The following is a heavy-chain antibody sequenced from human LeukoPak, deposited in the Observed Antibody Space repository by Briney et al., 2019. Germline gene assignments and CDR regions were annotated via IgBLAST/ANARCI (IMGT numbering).Heavy chain of an antibody. Sequence: GGSLRLSCAASGFTFSSYSMNWVRQAPGKGLEWVSSISSSSSYISYTDSVRGRFTISRDNAKTSLYLQMNSLRAEDTAVYYCARGTYYYDSSGYSKGHFDYWGQGTLVTVSS. CDR2: ISSSSSYI. D-gene: IGHD3-22*01. J-gene: IGHJ4*02. CDR3: ARGTYYYDSSGYSKGHFDY. V-gene: IGHV3-21*01. CDR1: GFTFSSYS.